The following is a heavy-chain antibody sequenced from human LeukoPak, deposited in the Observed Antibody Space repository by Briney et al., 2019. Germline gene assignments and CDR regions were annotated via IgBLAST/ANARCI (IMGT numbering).Heavy chain of an antibody. CDR3: ARVDWYSSGWYRYYYGMDV. CDR2: MNPNSGNT. V-gene: IGHV1-8*01. J-gene: IGHJ6*02. Sequence: ASVKVSRKASGYTFTSYDINWVRQATGQGLEWMGWMNPNSGNTGYAQKFQGRVTMTRNTSISTAYMELSSLRSEDTAVYYCARVDWYSSGWYRYYYGMDVWGQGTTVTVSS. D-gene: IGHD6-19*01. CDR1: GYTFTSYD.